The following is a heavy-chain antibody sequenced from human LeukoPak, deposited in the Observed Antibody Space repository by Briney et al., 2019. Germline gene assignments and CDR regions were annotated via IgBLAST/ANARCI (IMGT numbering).Heavy chain of an antibody. CDR1: GFSFNSYW. D-gene: IGHD3-3*01. J-gene: IGHJ4*02. CDR2: IKHDGSEK. Sequence: GGSLRLSCAASGFSFNSYWMSCVRQTPGKGLEWVANIKHDGSEKFYVDSVKGRFTISRDNAKSSLYLQMNSLRAEDTAMYYCARGATYYDFWSGLKVSDYWGQGALVTVSS. CDR3: ARGATYYDFWSGLKVSDY. V-gene: IGHV3-7*04.